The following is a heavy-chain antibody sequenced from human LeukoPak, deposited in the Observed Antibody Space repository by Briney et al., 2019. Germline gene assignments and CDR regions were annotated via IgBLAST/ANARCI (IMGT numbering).Heavy chain of an antibody. J-gene: IGHJ6*03. Sequence: EASVKVSCKASGYTFTGYYMHWVRQAPGQGLEWMGWINPNSGGTNYAQKFQGRVTMTRDTSISTAYMELSRLRSDDTAVYYCARHKKNYYYYYMDVWGKGTTVTVSS. CDR1: GYTFTGYY. CDR2: INPNSGGT. V-gene: IGHV1-2*02. CDR3: ARHKKNYYYYYMDV.